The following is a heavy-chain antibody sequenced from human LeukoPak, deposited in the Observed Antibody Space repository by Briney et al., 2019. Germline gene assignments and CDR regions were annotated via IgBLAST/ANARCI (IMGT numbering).Heavy chain of an antibody. CDR3: ARVQRGFTYGNVDY. CDR1: GYTFTSYS. J-gene: IGHJ4*02. D-gene: IGHD5-18*01. CDR2: TSAYNGNT. Sequence: ASVKVSCKASGYTFTSYSISWVRQAPGQALEWMGWTSAYNGNTNYAQKLQGRVTMTTDTSKSTAYMELRSLRPDDTAVYYCARVQRGFTYGNVDYWGQGTLVTVSS. V-gene: IGHV1-18*01.